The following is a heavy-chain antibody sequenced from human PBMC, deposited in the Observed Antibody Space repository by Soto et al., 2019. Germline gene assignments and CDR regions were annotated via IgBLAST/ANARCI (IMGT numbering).Heavy chain of an antibody. CDR1: GGSISSYY. J-gene: IGHJ4*02. D-gene: IGHD3-22*01. V-gene: IGHV4-59*01. Sequence: PSETLSLTCTVYGGSISSYYWSWIRQPPGKGLEWIGYIYYSGSTNYNPSLKSRVTISVDTSKNQFSLKLSSVTAADTAVYYCARAYYDSSGYYIFDYWGQGTLVTVSS. CDR2: IYYSGST. CDR3: ARAYYDSSGYYIFDY.